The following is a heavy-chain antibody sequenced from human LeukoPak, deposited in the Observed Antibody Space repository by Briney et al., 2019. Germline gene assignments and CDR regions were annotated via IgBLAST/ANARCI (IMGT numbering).Heavy chain of an antibody. D-gene: IGHD6-6*01. CDR2: IYYSGST. Sequence: PSETLSLTCTVSGGSISSSSYYWGWIRQPPGKGLEWIGSIYYSGSTYYNPSLKSRVTISVDTSKNQFSLKLSSVTAADTAVYYCARLLGEQLVLYYYYYMDVWGKGTTVTVSS. CDR1: GGSISSSSYY. J-gene: IGHJ6*03. CDR3: ARLLGEQLVLYYYYYMDV. V-gene: IGHV4-39*01.